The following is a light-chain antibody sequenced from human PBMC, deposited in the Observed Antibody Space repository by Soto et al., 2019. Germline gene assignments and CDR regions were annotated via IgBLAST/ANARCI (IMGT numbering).Light chain of an antibody. CDR1: QSVSSN. Sequence: EIVMTQSPATLSVSPGERATLSCRASQSVSSNLAWYQQKPGQAPRLLIYGASTRATGIPARFSGSGSGTEFTLTISSLQSEYFAVYYCQQYNNWPSGGGFTFGPGTKVDIK. CDR3: QQYNNWPSGGGFT. CDR2: GAS. V-gene: IGKV3-15*01. J-gene: IGKJ3*01.